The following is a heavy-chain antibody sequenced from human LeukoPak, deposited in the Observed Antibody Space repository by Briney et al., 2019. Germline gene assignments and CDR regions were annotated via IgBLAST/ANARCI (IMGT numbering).Heavy chain of an antibody. J-gene: IGHJ6*03. CDR3: ASRTYYYYYYMDV. Sequence: SETLSLTCTVSGGSISSYYWSWIRQPPGKGLEWIGYIYYSGSTNYNPSLKSRVTISVDTSKNQFSLKLSSVTAADTAVYYCASRTYYYYYYMDVWGKGTTVTVSS. CDR2: IYYSGST. V-gene: IGHV4-59*01. D-gene: IGHD1-1*01. CDR1: GGSISSYY.